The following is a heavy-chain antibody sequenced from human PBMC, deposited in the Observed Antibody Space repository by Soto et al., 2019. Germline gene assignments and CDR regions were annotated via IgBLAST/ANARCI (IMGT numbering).Heavy chain of an antibody. J-gene: IGHJ6*02. V-gene: IGHV6-1*01. Sequence: PSQTLSLTCAISGDSVSSDSAAWNWIRQSPSRGLEWLGRTYYRSEWYNDYAVSMKSRIVITPDTSKNQFSLQLNSVTPEDTAVYFCARDYYYGMDVWGQGPTVTVSS. CDR3: ARDYYYGMDV. CDR1: GDSVSSDSAA. CDR2: TYYRSEWYN.